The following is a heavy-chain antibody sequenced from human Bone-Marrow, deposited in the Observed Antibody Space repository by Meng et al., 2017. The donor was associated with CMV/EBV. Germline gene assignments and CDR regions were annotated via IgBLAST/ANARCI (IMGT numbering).Heavy chain of an antibody. J-gene: IGHJ5*02. CDR1: GGSFSDYY. CDR2: INHSGSA. CDR3: ARVRCSSTSCGFDP. V-gene: IGHV4-34*01. Sequence: SETLSLTCAVYGGSFSDYYWNWIRQPPGKGLEWIGEINHSGSANYNPSLNSRVTISVDTSKNQFSLKLSSVTAADTAVYYCARVRCSSTSCGFDPWGQGTLVTVSS. D-gene: IGHD2-2*01.